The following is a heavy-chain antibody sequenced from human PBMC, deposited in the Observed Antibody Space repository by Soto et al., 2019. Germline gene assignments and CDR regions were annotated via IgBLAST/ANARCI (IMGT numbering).Heavy chain of an antibody. CDR3: ARTRIDDFWSRREFDP. J-gene: IGHJ5*02. V-gene: IGHV1-18*01. Sequence: GASVKVSCKASGYTFTSYGISWVRQAPGQGLEWMGWINPYSGNTNYAQKLQGRVTMTRNTSISTAYMELSSLRSEDTAVYYCARTRIDDFWSRREFDPWGQGTLVTVSS. D-gene: IGHD3-3*01. CDR2: INPYSGNT. CDR1: GYTFTSYG.